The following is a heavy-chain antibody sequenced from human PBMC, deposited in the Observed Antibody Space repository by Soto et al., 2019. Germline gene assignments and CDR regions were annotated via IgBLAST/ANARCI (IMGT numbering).Heavy chain of an antibody. CDR3: APTPTGLEV. D-gene: IGHD1-1*01. V-gene: IGHV3-48*03. J-gene: IGHJ6*02. CDR2: ISSRGNTI. CDR1: GFTFSSYE. Sequence: AGGSLRLSCAASGFTFSSYEMNWVRQAPGKGLEWVSYISSRGNTIYYADSVKGRFTISRDNAKNSLFLQMNSLRAEDTAVYYCAPTPTGLEVWSQGTPVTGS.